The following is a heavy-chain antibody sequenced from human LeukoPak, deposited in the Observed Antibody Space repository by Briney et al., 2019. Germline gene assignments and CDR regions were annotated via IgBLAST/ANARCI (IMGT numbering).Heavy chain of an antibody. D-gene: IGHD4-11*01. Sequence: GGSLRLSCAASGFTFSSYWMHWVRQAPGKGLVWVSRINSDGSSTSYADSVKGRFTISRDNAKNTLYLQMNSLRAEDTAVYYCAKDRALYSNYFDYWGQGTLVTVSS. J-gene: IGHJ4*02. V-gene: IGHV3-74*01. CDR1: GFTFSSYW. CDR3: AKDRALYSNYFDY. CDR2: INSDGSST.